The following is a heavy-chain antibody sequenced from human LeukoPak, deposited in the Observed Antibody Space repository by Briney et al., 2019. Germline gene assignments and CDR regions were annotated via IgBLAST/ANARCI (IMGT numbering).Heavy chain of an antibody. CDR1: GGFISSTSYY. CDR3: ARVSNCSGGSCYSFHYYYYMDV. D-gene: IGHD2-15*01. Sequence: SETLSLTCTVSGGFISSTSYYWGWIRQPPGKGLEWIGSIYYSGSTYYNPSLKSRVTISVDTSKNQFSLKLSSVTAADTAVYYCARVSNCSGGSCYSFHYYYYMDVWGKGTTVTVSS. CDR2: IYYSGST. V-gene: IGHV4-39*07. J-gene: IGHJ6*03.